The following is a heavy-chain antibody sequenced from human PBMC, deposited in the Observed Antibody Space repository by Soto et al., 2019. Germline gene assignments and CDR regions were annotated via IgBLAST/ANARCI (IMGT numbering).Heavy chain of an antibody. CDR3: ARDQPGYSYGYGLGY. J-gene: IGHJ4*02. CDR2: ISSSSYI. CDR1: GFTFSSYS. Sequence: GGSLRLSCAASGFTFSSYSMNWVRQAPGKGLEWVSSISSSSYIYYADSVKGRFTISRDNAKNSLYLQMNSLRAEDTAVYYCARDQPGYSYGYGLGYWGQGTLVTVSS. D-gene: IGHD5-18*01. V-gene: IGHV3-21*01.